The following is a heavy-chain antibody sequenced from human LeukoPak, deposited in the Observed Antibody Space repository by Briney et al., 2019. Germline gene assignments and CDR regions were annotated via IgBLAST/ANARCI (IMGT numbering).Heavy chain of an antibody. V-gene: IGHV5-51*01. CDR3: ATEAGSTHNCSSTSCSGGYNWFDP. Sequence: GESLKISCKGSGYSFTSYWIGWVRQMPGKGLEWMGIIYPGDSDTRYSPSFQGQVTISADKSISTAYLQWSSLKASDTAMYYCATEAGSTHNCSSTSCSGGYNWFDPGAREPWSPSPQ. CDR1: GYSFTSYW. D-gene: IGHD2-2*01. J-gene: IGHJ5*02. CDR2: IYPGDSDT.